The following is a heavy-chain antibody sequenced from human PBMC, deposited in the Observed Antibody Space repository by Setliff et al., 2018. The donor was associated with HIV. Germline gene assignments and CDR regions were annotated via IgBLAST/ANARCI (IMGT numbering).Heavy chain of an antibody. J-gene: IGHJ4*02. CDR3: LSH. CDR1: GYTFTRNI. CDR2: INAANGNA. D-gene: IGHD3-22*01. V-gene: IGHV1-3*01. Sequence: ASVKVSCKASGYTFTRNIVHWVRQAPGQRLEWMGWINAANGNAKYSQKFQDRVTFTRDTSAEDTALYFCAKASNDNSPYYYLSHWGQGTLVTVSS.